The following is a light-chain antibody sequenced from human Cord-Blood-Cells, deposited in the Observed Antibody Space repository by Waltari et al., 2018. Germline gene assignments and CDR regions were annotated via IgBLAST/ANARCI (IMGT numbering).Light chain of an antibody. CDR1: SSDVGRYNL. Sequence: QSALTQPASVSGSPGQPIPLPCPGTSSDVGRYNLVSWYQQHPGKAPKLMIYEGSKRPSGVSNRFSGSKSGNTASLTISGLQAEDEADYYCCSYAGSSTWVFGGGTKLTVL. J-gene: IGLJ3*02. V-gene: IGLV2-23*01. CDR3: CSYAGSSTWV. CDR2: EGS.